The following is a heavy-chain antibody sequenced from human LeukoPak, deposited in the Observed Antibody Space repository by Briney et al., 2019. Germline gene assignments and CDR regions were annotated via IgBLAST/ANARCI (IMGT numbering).Heavy chain of an antibody. CDR2: IKQDGSEK. V-gene: IGHV3-7*01. CDR3: ARRFFDI. Sequence: GGSLRLSCAASGFTFSSYSMNWVRQAPGKGLEWVANIKQDGSEKHYVDSVKGRFTISRDNAKNSLYLQMNSLRPEDTAVYYCARRFFDIWGQGTMVTVSS. J-gene: IGHJ3*02. CDR1: GFTFSSYS.